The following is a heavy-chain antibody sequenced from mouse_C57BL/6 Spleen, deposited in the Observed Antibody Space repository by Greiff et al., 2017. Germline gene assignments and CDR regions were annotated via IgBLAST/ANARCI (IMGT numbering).Heavy chain of an antibody. Sequence: VQLKESGAELVKPGASVKISCKASGYAFSSYWMNWVKQRPGKGLEWIGQIYPGDGDTNYNGKFKGKATLTADKSSSTAYMQLSSLTSEDSAVYFCAREGIYDYNERFAYWGQGTLVTVSA. CDR2: IYPGDGDT. CDR3: AREGIYDYNERFAY. V-gene: IGHV1-80*01. J-gene: IGHJ3*01. D-gene: IGHD2-4*01. CDR1: GYAFSSYW.